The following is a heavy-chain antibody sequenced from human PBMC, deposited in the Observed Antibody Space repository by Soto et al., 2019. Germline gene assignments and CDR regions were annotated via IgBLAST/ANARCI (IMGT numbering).Heavy chain of an antibody. CDR2: ISYDGSNK. V-gene: IGHV3-30*18. D-gene: IGHD2-15*01. J-gene: IGHJ6*02. CDR1: GFTFSSYG. Sequence: GGSLRLSCAASGFTFSSYGMHWVRQAPGKGLEWVAVISYDGSNKYYADSGKGRFTISRDNSKNTLYLQMNSLRAEDAAVYYWAKGGVVVVAAPPKNGMDVWGQGTTVTVSS. CDR3: AKGGVVVVAAPPKNGMDV.